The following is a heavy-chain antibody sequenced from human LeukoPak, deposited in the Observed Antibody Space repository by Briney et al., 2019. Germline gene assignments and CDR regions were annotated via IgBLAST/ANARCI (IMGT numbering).Heavy chain of an antibody. J-gene: IGHJ4*02. CDR2: ISSNGGST. CDR3: AKDRGDRLPLVVFDY. D-gene: IGHD2-15*01. V-gene: IGHV3-64*01. Sequence: PGGSLRLSCAASGFTFSSYAMHWVRQAPGKGLEYVSAISSNGGSTYYANSVKGRFTISRDNSKNTLYLQMNSLRAEDTAVYYCAKDRGDRLPLVVFDYWGQGTLVTVSS. CDR1: GFTFSSYA.